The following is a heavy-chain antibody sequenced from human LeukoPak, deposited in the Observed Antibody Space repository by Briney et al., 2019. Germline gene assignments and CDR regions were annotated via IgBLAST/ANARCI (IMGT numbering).Heavy chain of an antibody. CDR2: ISVSGTTM. V-gene: IGHV3-11*01. CDR1: GFTFTDYY. D-gene: IGHD4-17*01. J-gene: IGHJ3*02. CDR3: ARLDYGDYLHAFDI. Sequence: GVSLRLSCATSGFTFTDYYMSWIRQAPGKGLEWVSYISVSGTTMYYADSVKGRFTLSRDNAKNSLYLQMNSLRAEDTAVYYCARLDYGDYLHAFDIWGQGTMVTVSS.